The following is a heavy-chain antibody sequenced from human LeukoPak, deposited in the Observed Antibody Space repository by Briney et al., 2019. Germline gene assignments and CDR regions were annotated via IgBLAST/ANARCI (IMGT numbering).Heavy chain of an antibody. CDR3: AKDHDDFWSGYYGNYFDY. CDR2: IRYDGSNK. J-gene: IGHJ4*02. D-gene: IGHD3-3*01. Sequence: PGGSLRLSCAASGFTFSSYGMHWVRQAPGKGLEWVAFIRYDGSNKYYADSVKGRFTISRVNSKNTLYLQMNSLRAEDTAVYYCAKDHDDFWSGYYGNYFDYWGQGTLVTVSS. V-gene: IGHV3-30*02. CDR1: GFTFSSYG.